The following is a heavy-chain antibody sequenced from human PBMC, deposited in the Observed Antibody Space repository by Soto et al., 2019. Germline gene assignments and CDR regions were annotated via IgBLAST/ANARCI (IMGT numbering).Heavy chain of an antibody. Sequence: PSETLSLTCTVSGGSFSPHYWSWIRQPPGKGLEWVGYIYYAGSTSYNPSLRGRVTISLETSKSQFSLRLSSVTAADTAVYYCARRIVATATFDSWGQGTLLTVSS. J-gene: IGHJ4*02. D-gene: IGHD5-12*01. CDR2: IYYAGST. CDR1: GGSFSPHY. V-gene: IGHV4-59*08. CDR3: ARRIVATATFDS.